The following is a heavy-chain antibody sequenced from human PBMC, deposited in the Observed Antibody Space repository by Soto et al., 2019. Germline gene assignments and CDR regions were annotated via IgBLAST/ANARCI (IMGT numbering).Heavy chain of an antibody. Sequence: QVQLVQSGAEVKKPGASVKVSCTASGYTFTSYALHWVRQAPGQRLEWMGWINAGNGNTKSSQMFQGRVTIISDTSASTAYMELSSLRSEDTAVYYCARQHSAPYYVGAYWGQGTLVTVSS. J-gene: IGHJ4*02. V-gene: IGHV1-3*01. CDR3: ARQHSAPYYVGAY. D-gene: IGHD3-10*02. CDR1: GYTFTSYA. CDR2: INAGNGNT.